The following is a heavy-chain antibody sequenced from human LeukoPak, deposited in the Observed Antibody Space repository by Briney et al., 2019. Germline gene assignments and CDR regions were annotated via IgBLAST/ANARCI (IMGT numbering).Heavy chain of an antibody. CDR1: RFTFSSYW. V-gene: IGHV3-66*01. J-gene: IGHJ3*02. CDR2: IYSGGST. CDR3: ARNNWGYAFDI. D-gene: IGHD7-27*01. Sequence: GGSLRLSCAASRFTFSSYWMSWVRQAPGKGLEWVSVIYSGGSTYYADSVKGRFTISRDNSKNTLYLQMNSLRAEDTAVYYCARNNWGYAFDIWGQGTMVTVSS.